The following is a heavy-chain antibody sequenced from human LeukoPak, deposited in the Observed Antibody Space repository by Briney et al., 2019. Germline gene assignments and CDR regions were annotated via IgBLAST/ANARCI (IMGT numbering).Heavy chain of an antibody. D-gene: IGHD6-19*01. Sequence: PSETLSLTCTVSGGSISSISYYWSWIRQPPGKGLEWIGYIYYSGSTNYNPSLKSRVTISVDTSKNQFSLKLSSVTAADTAVYYCARGSIAVAGTVDYWGQGTLVTVSS. J-gene: IGHJ4*02. CDR1: GGSISSISYY. V-gene: IGHV4-61*01. CDR3: ARGSIAVAGTVDY. CDR2: IYYSGST.